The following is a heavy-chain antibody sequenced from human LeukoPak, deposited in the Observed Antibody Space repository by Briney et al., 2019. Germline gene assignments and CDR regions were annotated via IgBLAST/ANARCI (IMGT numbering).Heavy chain of an antibody. CDR1: GGSISSSSYY. V-gene: IGHV4-39*07. Sequence: SETLSLTCTVSGGSISSSSYYWGWIRQPPGKGLEWIGSIYHSGSTYYNPSLKSRVTISVDTSKNQFSLKLSSVTAADTAVYYCARDTMGSYRYFDYWGQGTLVTVSS. CDR3: ARDTMGSYRYFDY. J-gene: IGHJ4*02. D-gene: IGHD3-10*01. CDR2: IYHSGST.